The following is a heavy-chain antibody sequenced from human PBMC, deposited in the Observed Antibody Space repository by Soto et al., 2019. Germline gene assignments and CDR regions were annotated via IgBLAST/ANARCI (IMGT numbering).Heavy chain of an antibody. V-gene: IGHV1-69*02. D-gene: IGHD2-15*01. J-gene: IGHJ6*02. CDR1: GGTFSRYT. CDR2: IIPILGIP. CDR3: ASHFTGVLVLGATPPGGDNYGLDV. Sequence: SVKVSCKASGGTFSRYTISWVRQAPGQRLEWMGRIIPILGIPNYAQKFQGRVTITADKSTSTAYKQLSSLRTDDTAVYYCASHFTGVLVLGATPPGGDNYGLDVWGQGTTVTVS.